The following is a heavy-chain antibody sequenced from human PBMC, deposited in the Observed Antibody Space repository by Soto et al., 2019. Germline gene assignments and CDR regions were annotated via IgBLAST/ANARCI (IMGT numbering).Heavy chain of an antibody. CDR1: GYSFTSYW. CDR2: IDPSDSYT. Sequence: PGESLKISCKGSGYSFTSYWISLVRQMPGKGLEWMGRIDPSDSYTNYSPSFQGHVTISADKSISTAYLQWSSLKASDTAMYYCASGAAAAAGCFDYWGQGTLVTVSS. V-gene: IGHV5-10-1*01. D-gene: IGHD2-2*01. J-gene: IGHJ4*02. CDR3: ASGAAAAAGCFDY.